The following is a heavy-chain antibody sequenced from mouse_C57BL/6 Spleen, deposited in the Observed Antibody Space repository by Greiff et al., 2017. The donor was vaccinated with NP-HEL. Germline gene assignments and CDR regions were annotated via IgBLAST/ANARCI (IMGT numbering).Heavy chain of an antibody. Sequence: LVESGPELVKPGASVKISCKASGYSFTDYNMNWVKQSNGKSLEWIGVINPNYGTTSYNQKFKGKATLTVDQSSSTAYMQLNSLTSEDSAVYYCAPIYYGSSYRFAYWGQGTLVTVSA. D-gene: IGHD1-1*01. J-gene: IGHJ3*01. CDR1: GYSFTDYN. CDR3: APIYYGSSYRFAY. CDR2: INPNYGTT. V-gene: IGHV1-39*01.